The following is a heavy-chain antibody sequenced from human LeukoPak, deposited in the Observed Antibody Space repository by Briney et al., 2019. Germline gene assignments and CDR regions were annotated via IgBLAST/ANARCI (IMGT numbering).Heavy chain of an antibody. D-gene: IGHD3-22*01. Sequence: GASVKVSCKASGYTFTSYYMHWVRQAPGQGLEWMGIINPSGGSTSYAQKFQGRVTITADKSTSTAYMELSSLRSDDTALYYCATPYYQDAFDVWGQGTMVTVSS. V-gene: IGHV1-46*01. J-gene: IGHJ3*01. CDR3: ATPYYQDAFDV. CDR2: INPSGGST. CDR1: GYTFTSYY.